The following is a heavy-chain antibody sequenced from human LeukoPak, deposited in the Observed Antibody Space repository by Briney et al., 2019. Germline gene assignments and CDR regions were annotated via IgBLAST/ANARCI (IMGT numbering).Heavy chain of an antibody. D-gene: IGHD6-19*01. CDR3: AKLKQWQPQRYFFEY. Sequence: PGGSLRLSCAASGFTFSRYAMSWVRQAPGKGLEWVSTFSGTSTNSYADAVKGRVTISRDNSKNTLYLQMNSLRAEDTAVYYCAKLKQWQPQRYFFEYWGQGALVTVAS. J-gene: IGHJ4*02. CDR1: GFTFSRYA. V-gene: IGHV3-23*01. CDR2: FSGTSTN.